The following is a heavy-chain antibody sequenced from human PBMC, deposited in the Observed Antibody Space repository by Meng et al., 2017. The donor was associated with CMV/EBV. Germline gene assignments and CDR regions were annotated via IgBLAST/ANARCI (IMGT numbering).Heavy chain of an antibody. CDR3: ARGYSSGWSYYFDY. CDR2: ISSSSSYI. J-gene: IGHJ4*02. V-gene: IGHV3-21*01. CDR1: GFTFSSSS. D-gene: IGHD6-19*01. Sequence: LSLTCAASGFTFSSSSMNWVRQAPGKGLEWVSSISSSSSYIYYADSVKGRFTISRDNAKNALYLQMNSLRAEDTAVYYCARGYSSGWSYYFDYWGQGTLVTVSS.